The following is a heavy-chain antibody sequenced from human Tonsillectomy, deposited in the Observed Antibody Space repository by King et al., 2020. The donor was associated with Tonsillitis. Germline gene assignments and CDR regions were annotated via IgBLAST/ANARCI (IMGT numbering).Heavy chain of an antibody. J-gene: IGHJ4*02. CDR1: GFTFSSYS. CDR3: ASDFVRRGYYSAFDY. V-gene: IGHV3-48*01. D-gene: IGHD3-22*01. Sequence: VQLVESGGGLVQPGGSLRLSCAASGFTFSSYSMNWVRQAPGKGLEWVSYISSSSSTIYYADSVKGRFTISRDNAKNSLYLQMNSLRAEDTAVYYCASDFVRRGYYSAFDYWGPGTLVSVSS. CDR2: ISSSSSTI.